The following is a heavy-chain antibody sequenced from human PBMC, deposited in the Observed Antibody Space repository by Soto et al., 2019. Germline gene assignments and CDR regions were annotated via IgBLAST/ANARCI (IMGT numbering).Heavy chain of an antibody. J-gene: IGHJ6*02. CDR2: ISYDGSNK. CDR1: GFTFSSYG. D-gene: IGHD2-2*01. Sequence: GGSLRLSCAASGFTFSSYGMHWVRQAPGKGLEWVAVISYDGSNKYYADSVKGRFTISRDNSKDTLYLQMNSLRAEDTAVYYCAKGKVVPAAMVLRDYYYYGMDVWGQGTTVTVSS. V-gene: IGHV3-30*18. CDR3: AKGKVVPAAMVLRDYYYYGMDV.